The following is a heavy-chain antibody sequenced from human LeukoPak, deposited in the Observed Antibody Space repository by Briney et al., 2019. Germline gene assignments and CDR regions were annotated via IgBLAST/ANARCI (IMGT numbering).Heavy chain of an antibody. D-gene: IGHD3-16*01. CDR3: AKMSGENYFDY. J-gene: IGHJ4*02. Sequence: GGSLRLSCAASGFTFDDYAMHWVRQAPGKGLEWVSGISWNSGSIGYADSVKGRFTISRDNAKNSLYLQMNSLRAEDTALYYCAKMSGENYFDYWGQGTLVTVSS. V-gene: IGHV3-9*01. CDR1: GFTFDDYA. CDR2: ISWNSGSI.